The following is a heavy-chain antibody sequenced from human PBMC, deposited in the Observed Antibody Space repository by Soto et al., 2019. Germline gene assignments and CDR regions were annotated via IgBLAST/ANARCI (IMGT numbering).Heavy chain of an antibody. V-gene: IGHV3-11*01. CDR1: GLSFSDSY. CDR3: AAIVAESGGNPSSASGHF. J-gene: IGHJ4*03. CDR2: ISGDGNTM. D-gene: IGHD2-21*01. Sequence: QVQLVESGGDLVKPGGSLRLSCAASGLSFSDSYMSWIRSALGKGLEWVSYISGDGNTMYYAYSVNGRFTISRDNAKDSLFIQTNSRRAEYSALYSCAAIVAESGGNPSSASGHFCGHWSLVTVSS.